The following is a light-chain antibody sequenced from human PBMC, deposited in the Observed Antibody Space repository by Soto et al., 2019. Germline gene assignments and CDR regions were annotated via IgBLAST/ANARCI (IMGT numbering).Light chain of an antibody. CDR3: HYYDSRMSGSVV. Sequence: QSVLTQPPSVSGAPGQRVTISCTVSSANIGAGYDVHWYQQLPGTAPKLLIYGTSNRPSGVLDRFSVSTSGTSASLAITGLQAEDEAAYFCHYYDSRMSGSVVFGGGTIVTVL. CDR1: SANIGAGYD. V-gene: IGLV1-40*01. CDR2: GTS. J-gene: IGLJ2*01.